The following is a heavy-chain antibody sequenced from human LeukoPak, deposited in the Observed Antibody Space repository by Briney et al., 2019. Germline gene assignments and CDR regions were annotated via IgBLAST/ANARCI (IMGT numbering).Heavy chain of an antibody. J-gene: IGHJ6*04. CDR3: ARGVVLSGYPF. V-gene: IGHV4-59*01. CDR1: GGYLGSYY. CDR2: IYYSGST. Sequence: KASETLSLTCTVSGGYLGSYYWSWIRQPPGKGLEWIGYIYYSGSTNYNPSLKSRVTISIDTSKNQFSLRLSSVTAADTAVYYCARGVVLSGYPFWGKGTTVTVSS. D-gene: IGHD3-22*01.